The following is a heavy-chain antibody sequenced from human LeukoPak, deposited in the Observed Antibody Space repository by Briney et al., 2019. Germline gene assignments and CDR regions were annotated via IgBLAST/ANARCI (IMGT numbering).Heavy chain of an antibody. CDR3: AGRGSGIFGY. Sequence: SETLSLTCTVSGGSISSYYWSWIRQPPGKGLEWIGYIYYSGSTNYNPSLKSRVTISVDTSKNQFSLKLSSVTAADTAVYYCAGRGSGIFGYWGQGTLVTVSS. D-gene: IGHD1-26*01. CDR1: GGSISSYY. J-gene: IGHJ4*02. CDR2: IYYSGST. V-gene: IGHV4-59*01.